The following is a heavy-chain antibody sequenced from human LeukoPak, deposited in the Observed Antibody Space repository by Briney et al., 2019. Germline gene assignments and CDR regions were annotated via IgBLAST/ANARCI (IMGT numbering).Heavy chain of an antibody. CDR1: GFTVSTNY. Sequence: GGSLRLSCAASGFTVSTNYMSWVRQAPGKGLECVSVIYAGGTTYYAESVKGRFTISRDNSKNTLYLQMNNLRAEDTAVYYCTTTDLLFYDSSGYYLSDWWGQGTLVTVSS. CDR3: TTTDLLFYDSSGYYLSDW. CDR2: IYAGGTT. J-gene: IGHJ4*02. V-gene: IGHV3-66*01. D-gene: IGHD3-22*01.